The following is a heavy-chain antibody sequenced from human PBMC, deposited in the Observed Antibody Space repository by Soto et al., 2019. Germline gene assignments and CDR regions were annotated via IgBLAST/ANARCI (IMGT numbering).Heavy chain of an antibody. CDR1: GGTFSIYA. D-gene: IGHD3-3*01. Sequence: GASVKVSCKASGGTFSIYAISWVRQAPGQGLEWMGGIIPIFGTANYAQKFQGRVTITADESTSTAYMELSSLRSEDTAVYYCASSQPRFGVVIKTRQLDYWGQGTLVTVSS. CDR3: ASSQPRFGVVIKTRQLDY. J-gene: IGHJ4*02. CDR2: IIPIFGTA. V-gene: IGHV1-69*13.